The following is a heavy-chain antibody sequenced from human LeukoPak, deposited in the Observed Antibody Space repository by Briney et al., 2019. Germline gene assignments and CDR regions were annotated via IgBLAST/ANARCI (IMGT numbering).Heavy chain of an antibody. CDR2: ISGSGGST. Sequence: GGSLRLSCAASGFTFSSSVMSWVRQAPGKGLEWVSVISGSGGSTYYADSVKGRFTISRDNSKNTLYLQMNSLRAEDTAVYYCAKNYYGSGSCYNVFDYWGQGTLATVSS. CDR1: GFTFSSSV. D-gene: IGHD3-10*01. CDR3: AKNYYGSGSCYNVFDY. J-gene: IGHJ4*02. V-gene: IGHV3-23*01.